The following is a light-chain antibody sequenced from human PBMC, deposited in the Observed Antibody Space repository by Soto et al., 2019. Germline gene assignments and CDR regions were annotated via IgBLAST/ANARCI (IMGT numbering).Light chain of an antibody. Sequence: QSVLTQPPSVSAAPQQTISIPNSDMSFNIGKYYVSWYQQLPGEAPKLLIYDSNKRPSGIPERFSASRSGTSATLGITGLQTGDEADYYCGAWDDSLRLYVFGPGTKVTVL. CDR2: DSN. J-gene: IGLJ1*01. V-gene: IGLV1-51*01. CDR3: GAWDDSLRLYV. CDR1: SFNIGKYY.